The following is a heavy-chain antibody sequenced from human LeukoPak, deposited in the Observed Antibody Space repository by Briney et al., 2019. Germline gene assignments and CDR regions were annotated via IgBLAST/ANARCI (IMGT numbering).Heavy chain of an antibody. J-gene: IGHJ5*02. CDR1: GGSISSSSYY. CDR2: IYYSGST. D-gene: IGHD2/OR15-2a*01. CDR3: ARESPIAQGSNWFDP. Sequence: SETLSLTCTVSGGSISSSSYYWGWIRQPPGKGLEWIGSIYYSGSTYYNPSLKSRVTISVDTSKNQFSLKLSSVTAADTAVYYCARESPIAQGSNWFDPWGQGTLVTVSS. V-gene: IGHV4-39*07.